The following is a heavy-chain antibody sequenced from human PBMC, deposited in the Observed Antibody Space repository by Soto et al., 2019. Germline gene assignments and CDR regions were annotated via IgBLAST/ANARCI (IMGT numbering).Heavy chain of an antibody. CDR2: INHSGST. J-gene: IGHJ6*02. CDR1: GGFFSGYY. CDR3: ARYCSSTSCYLGYYYYGMDV. Sequence: ETLSLTCAVYGGFFSGYYWSWIRQPPGKGLEWIGEINHSGSTNYNPSLKSRVTISVDTSKNQFSLKLSSVTAADTAVYYCARYCSSTSCYLGYYYYGMDVWGQGTTVTVSS. D-gene: IGHD2-2*01. V-gene: IGHV4-34*01.